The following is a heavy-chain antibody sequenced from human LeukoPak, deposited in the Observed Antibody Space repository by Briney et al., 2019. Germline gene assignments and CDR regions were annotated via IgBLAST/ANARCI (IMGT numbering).Heavy chain of an antibody. CDR3: ARHGSRWRGGLVGAFDY. V-gene: IGHV4-4*07. CDR1: GGSISSYY. D-gene: IGHD1-26*01. J-gene: IGHJ4*02. Sequence: PSETLSLTCTVSGGSISSYYWSWIRQPAGKGLEWIGRIYTSGSTNYNPSLKSRVTMSVDTSKNQFSLKLSSVTAADTAVYYCARHGSRWRGGLVGAFDYWGQGTLVTVSS. CDR2: IYTSGST.